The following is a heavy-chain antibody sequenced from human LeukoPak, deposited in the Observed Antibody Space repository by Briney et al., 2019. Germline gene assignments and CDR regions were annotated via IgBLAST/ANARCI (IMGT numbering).Heavy chain of an antibody. V-gene: IGHV1-2*02. J-gene: IGHJ3*02. D-gene: IGHD2-2*02. CDR3: ASYCSSTSCYSNDAFDI. CDR1: GYTFTGYY. Sequence: ASVKVSCKASGYTFTGYYMHWVRQAPGQGLEWMGWVNPNSGGTNYAQKFQGRVTMTRDTSISTAYMELSRLRSDDTAVYYCASYCSSTSCYSNDAFDIWGQGTMVTVSS. CDR2: VNPNSGGT.